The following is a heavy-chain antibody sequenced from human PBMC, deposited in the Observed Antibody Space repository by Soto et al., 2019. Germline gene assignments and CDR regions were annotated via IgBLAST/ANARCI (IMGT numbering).Heavy chain of an antibody. CDR2: IFYTGST. D-gene: IGHD1-1*01. CDR1: GGTINSGDHF. J-gene: IGHJ6*02. V-gene: IGHV4-30-4*01. Sequence: SETLSLTCSVSGGTINSGDHFWSWIRQPPGKGLEWIGSIFYTGSTYYSPSLKSRASMSMDTSKNLFSLRLRSLTAADTAVYYCARVNLEGSYFYAMDVWGQGTTVTVSS. CDR3: ARVNLEGSYFYAMDV.